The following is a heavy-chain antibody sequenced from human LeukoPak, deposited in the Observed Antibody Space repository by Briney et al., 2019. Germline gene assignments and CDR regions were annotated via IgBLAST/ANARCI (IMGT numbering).Heavy chain of an antibody. Sequence: ASVKVSCKASGYTFTAYYIHWVRQAPGQGLEWMGWINPNSGGTNYAQRFQGRVTMTRDTSISTVCMELSRLRSDDTAVYYCASLYGDYVSSDYWGQGTLVTVSS. D-gene: IGHD4-17*01. CDR3: ASLYGDYVSSDY. CDR1: GYTFTAYY. CDR2: INPNSGGT. J-gene: IGHJ4*02. V-gene: IGHV1-2*02.